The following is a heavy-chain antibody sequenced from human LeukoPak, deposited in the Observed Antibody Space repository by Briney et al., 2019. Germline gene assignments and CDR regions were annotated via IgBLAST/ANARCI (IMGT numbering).Heavy chain of an antibody. J-gene: IGHJ3*01. CDR1: GGSITSHF. CDR2: VSKSGST. Sequence: SETLSLTCTVSGGSITSHFWTWIRLAPGKGLEWVGYVSKSGSTNYNPSLQSRITISVDTSKNQFFLKLTSMTAADTAVYFCARDDYGVFDAFDVWGQGTVVTVSS. D-gene: IGHD3-16*01. CDR3: ARDDYGVFDAFDV. V-gene: IGHV4-4*08.